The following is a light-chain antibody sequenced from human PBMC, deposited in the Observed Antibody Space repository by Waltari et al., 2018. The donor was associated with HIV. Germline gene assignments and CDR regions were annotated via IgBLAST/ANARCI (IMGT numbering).Light chain of an antibody. J-gene: IGKJ1*01. V-gene: IGKV1-5*03. Sequence: DIRLTQSPSTLSASAGDRVAITCRAGQNVGAFLAWYHQKPGKPPKLLIFQASILEGGVPSRFSGSVSGSDFTLTINGLQSEDFATYYCHQYASFSGTFGQGTKVEL. CDR3: HQYASFSGT. CDR2: QAS. CDR1: QNVGAF.